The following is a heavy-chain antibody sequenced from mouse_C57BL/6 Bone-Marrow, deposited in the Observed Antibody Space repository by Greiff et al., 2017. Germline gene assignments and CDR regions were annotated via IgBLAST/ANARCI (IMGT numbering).Heavy chain of an antibody. CDR1: GYSITSGYY. Sequence: EVQLQESGPGLVKPSQSLSLTCSVTGYSITSGYYWNWIRQFPGNKLEWMGYISYDGSNNYNPSLKNRISITRDTSKNQFFLKLNSVTTEDTATYYCARERWLRFDYWGQGTTLTVSS. D-gene: IGHD2-2*01. CDR2: ISYDGSN. CDR3: ARERWLRFDY. J-gene: IGHJ2*01. V-gene: IGHV3-6*01.